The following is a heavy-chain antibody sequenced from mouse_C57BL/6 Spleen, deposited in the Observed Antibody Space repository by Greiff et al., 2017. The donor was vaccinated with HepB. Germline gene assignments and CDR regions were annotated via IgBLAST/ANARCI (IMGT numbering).Heavy chain of an antibody. CDR3: ARRKYYGSSYYAMDY. V-gene: IGHV5-17*01. Sequence: EVMLVESGGGLVKPGGSLKLSCAASGFTFSDYGMHWVRQAPEKGLEWVAYISSGSSTIYYADTVKGRFTISRDNAKNTLFLQMTSLRSEDTAMYYCARRKYYGSSYYAMDYWGQGTSVTVSS. CDR2: ISSGSSTI. CDR1: GFTFSDYG. J-gene: IGHJ4*01. D-gene: IGHD1-1*01.